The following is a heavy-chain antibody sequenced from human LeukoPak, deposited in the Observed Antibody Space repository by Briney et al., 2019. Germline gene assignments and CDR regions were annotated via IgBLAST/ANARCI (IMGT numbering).Heavy chain of an antibody. V-gene: IGHV3-23*01. Sequence: GGSLRLSRATSGFTFTSYAMTWVRQAPGKGLEWVSTISDSGGHTYYADSVKGRFTISRDNSNKMIFLQMDSLRVEDTAVYYCAKLWFGDLSRGQAKFDYWGRGTLVTVSA. D-gene: IGHD3-16*01. CDR3: AKLWFGDLSRGQAKFDY. CDR1: GFTFTSYA. CDR2: ISDSGGHT. J-gene: IGHJ4*02.